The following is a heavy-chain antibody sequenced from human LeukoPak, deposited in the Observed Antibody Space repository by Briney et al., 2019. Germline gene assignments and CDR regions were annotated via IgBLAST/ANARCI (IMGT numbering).Heavy chain of an antibody. V-gene: IGHV3-23*01. Sequence: PGGSLRLSCAASGFTFSSYAMSWVRQAPGKGLEWVSAISGSGGSTYYADSVKGRLTISRDNSKNTLYLQMNSLRAEDTAVYYCAKDRYSSGWYGIFDYWGQGTLVTVSS. CDR1: GFTFSSYA. J-gene: IGHJ4*02. CDR3: AKDRYSSGWYGIFDY. CDR2: ISGSGGST. D-gene: IGHD6-19*01.